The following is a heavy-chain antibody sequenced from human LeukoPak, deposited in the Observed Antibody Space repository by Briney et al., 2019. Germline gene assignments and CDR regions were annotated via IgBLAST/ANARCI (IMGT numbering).Heavy chain of an antibody. CDR1: GYSFTSYW. J-gene: IGHJ4*02. V-gene: IGHV5-51*01. D-gene: IGHD7-27*01. Sequence: GESLKISCKGSGYSFTSYWIGWVRQMPGKGLEWMGIIYPGDSDTRYSPSLQGQVTISADKSINTAYLQWSSLKASDTAMYYCARRPSATGADFDYWGQGTLVTVSS. CDR2: IYPGDSDT. CDR3: ARRPSATGADFDY.